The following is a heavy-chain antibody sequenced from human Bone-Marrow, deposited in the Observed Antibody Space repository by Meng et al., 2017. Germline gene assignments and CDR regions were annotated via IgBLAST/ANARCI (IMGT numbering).Heavy chain of an antibody. Sequence: QVQLQKGGAGLLKPSDTLSLTGVVSGGSFSDYYWSWIRQSPGKGLEWIGEINHSGSTNYNPSLESRATISVDTSQNNLSLKLSSVTAADSAVYYCARGPTTMAHDFDYWGQGTLVTVSS. CDR3: ARGPTTMAHDFDY. CDR2: INHSGST. V-gene: IGHV4-34*01. J-gene: IGHJ4*02. CDR1: GGSFSDYY. D-gene: IGHD4-11*01.